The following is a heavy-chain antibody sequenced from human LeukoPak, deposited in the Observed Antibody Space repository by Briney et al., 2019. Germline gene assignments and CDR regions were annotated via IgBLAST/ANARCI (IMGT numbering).Heavy chain of an antibody. Sequence: GGSLRLSCVASGFTLSCCGMHWVRQAPGKGLEWVAFIRYDGSNEYYADSVKGRFTISRDNSKNTLYLQMNSLRAEDTAVYYCAKDGTYYYDSSGYYLDYWGQGTLVTVSS. D-gene: IGHD3-22*01. CDR1: GFTLSCCG. CDR2: IRYDGSNE. V-gene: IGHV3-30*02. J-gene: IGHJ4*02. CDR3: AKDGTYYYDSSGYYLDY.